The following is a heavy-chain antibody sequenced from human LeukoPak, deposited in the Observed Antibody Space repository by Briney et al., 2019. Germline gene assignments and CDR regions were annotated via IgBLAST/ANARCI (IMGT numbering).Heavy chain of an antibody. CDR2: INPNSGGT. CDR3: AREGRSSGWYVTDLDY. CDR1: GYTFTGYY. D-gene: IGHD6-19*01. J-gene: IGHJ4*02. Sequence: GASVKVSCKASGYTFTGYYMHWVRQAPGQGLEWMGWINPNSGGTNYAQKFQGRVTMTRDTSISTAYMELSRLRSDDTAVYYCAREGRSSGWYVTDLDYWGQGTLVTVSS. V-gene: IGHV1-2*02.